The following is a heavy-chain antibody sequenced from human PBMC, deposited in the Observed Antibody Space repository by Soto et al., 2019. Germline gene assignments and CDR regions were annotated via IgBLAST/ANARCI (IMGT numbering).Heavy chain of an antibody. D-gene: IGHD3-16*01. CDR2: ISGSGGRT. J-gene: IGHJ3*02. CDR1: GFPFSSYA. V-gene: IGHV3-23*01. Sequence: PVGSLRLSCVASGFPFSSYAMSWVRQTPGKGLEWVSGISGSGGRTYYADSVKGRFTISRDNSNSTLSLQMHILRVEDTAVYFCAKGGYYSLFDIWGQGTMVTVSS. CDR3: AKGGYYSLFDI.